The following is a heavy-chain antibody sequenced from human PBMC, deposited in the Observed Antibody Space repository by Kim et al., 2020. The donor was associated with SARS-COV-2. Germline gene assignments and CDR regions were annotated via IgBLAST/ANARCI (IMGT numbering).Heavy chain of an antibody. V-gene: IGHV3-30*04. CDR1: GFTLSSYA. Sequence: GGSLRLSCAASGFTLSSYAMHWVRQAPGKGLEWVAVISYDGSNKYYADSVKGRFTISRDNSKNTLYLQMNSLRAEDTAVYYCARSGHYYYGMDVWGQGTTVTVSS. CDR3: ARSGHYYYGMDV. CDR2: ISYDGSNK. J-gene: IGHJ6*02.